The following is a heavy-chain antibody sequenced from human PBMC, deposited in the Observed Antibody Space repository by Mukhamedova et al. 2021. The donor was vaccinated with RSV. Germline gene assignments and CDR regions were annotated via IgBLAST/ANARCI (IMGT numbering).Heavy chain of an antibody. J-gene: IGHJ4*02. V-gene: IGHV3-15*01. Sequence: EYMGRIKSKTDGATTDCAAPVKGRFSISRDDSKNTLYLEMNSLKTEDTAVYYCGWNHLGDYWGQGTLVTVSS. CDR3: GWNHLGDY. CDR2: IKSKTDGATT. D-gene: IGHD1-1*01.